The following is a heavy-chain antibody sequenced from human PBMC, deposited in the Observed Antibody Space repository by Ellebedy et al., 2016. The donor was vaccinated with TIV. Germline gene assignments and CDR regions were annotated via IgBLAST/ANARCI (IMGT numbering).Heavy chain of an antibody. J-gene: IGHJ6*02. CDR1: GFTFSCYG. Sequence: GESLKISCAASGFTFSCYGMHWVRQAPGKGLEWVAVIWYDGSNKYYADSVKGRFTISRDNSKNTLYLQMNSLRAEDTAVYYCAREPMVRGVIRRGYAMDVWGQGTTVTVSS. CDR3: AREPMVRGVIRRGYAMDV. D-gene: IGHD3-10*01. V-gene: IGHV3-33*01. CDR2: IWYDGSNK.